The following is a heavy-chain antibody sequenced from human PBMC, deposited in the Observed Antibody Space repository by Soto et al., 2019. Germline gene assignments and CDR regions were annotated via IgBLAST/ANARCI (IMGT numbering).Heavy chain of an antibody. J-gene: IGHJ4*02. CDR2: INMDGSST. D-gene: IGHD2-8*02. V-gene: IGHV3-74*01. CDR3: ARGPRGVYGNDY. Sequence: EVQLVESGGGLVQPGGSLRLSCAASGFTFSNDWMQWVRQAAGKGLVWVSRINMDGSSTNYADSVKGRFTISRDNATNTLYLQMTSLRVDDTAIYFCARGPRGVYGNDYWGQGALVTVSS. CDR1: GFTFSNDW.